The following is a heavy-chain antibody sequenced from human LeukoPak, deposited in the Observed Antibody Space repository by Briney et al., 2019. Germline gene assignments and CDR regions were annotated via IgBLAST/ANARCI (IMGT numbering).Heavy chain of an antibody. CDR1: GGTFSSYA. CDR2: IMPIFGTA. CDR3: ARASDYFWFDP. D-gene: IGHD2/OR15-2a*01. J-gene: IGHJ5*02. V-gene: IGHV1-69*13. Sequence: SVKVSCKDSGGTFSSYAISWVGQAPGQGREWMGGIMPIFGTANYAQKFEGRVTITADESTSTASMELSSLRSQDTAVYYCARASDYFWFDPWGQGTLVTVSS.